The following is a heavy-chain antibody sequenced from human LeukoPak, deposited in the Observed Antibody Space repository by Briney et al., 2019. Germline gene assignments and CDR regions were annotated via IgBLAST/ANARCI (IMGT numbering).Heavy chain of an antibody. CDR2: IWSDGSNK. CDR3: VRASGSFDY. V-gene: IGHV3-33*01. J-gene: IGHJ4*02. CDR1: GFTFSDYG. D-gene: IGHD3-10*01. Sequence: PGGSLRLSCAASGFTFSDYGIHWVRQAPGKGLEWVAVIWSDGSNKYYADSVKGRFTISRDNSKKTLFLQINSLRVEDTAVYYCVRASGSFDYWGQGTLVTVSS.